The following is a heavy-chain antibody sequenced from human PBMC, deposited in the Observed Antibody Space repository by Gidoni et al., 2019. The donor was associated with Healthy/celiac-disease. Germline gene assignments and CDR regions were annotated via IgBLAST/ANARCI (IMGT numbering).Heavy chain of an antibody. Sequence: QLQLKESGPGLVKPSENLSLTCTVSVGSISSSSYYWGWIRQPPGKGLEWIGSIYYSGSTYYNPSLKSRVTISVDTSKNQFSLKLSSVTAADTAVYYCARHFLRDRVDYWGQGTLVTVSS. CDR3: ARHFLRDRVDY. CDR1: VGSISSSSYY. J-gene: IGHJ4*02. D-gene: IGHD3-22*01. V-gene: IGHV4-39*01. CDR2: IYYSGST.